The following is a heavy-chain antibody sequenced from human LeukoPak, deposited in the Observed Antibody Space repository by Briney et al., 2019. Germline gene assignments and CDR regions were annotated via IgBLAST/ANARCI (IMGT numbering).Heavy chain of an antibody. CDR3: ARERGIAVAAPPPGYFQH. CDR1: GGTFSSYA. Sequence: ASVKVSCKASGGTFSSYAISWVRQAPGQGLEWMGGIIPIFGTANYAQKFQGRVTITADESTSTAYMELSSLSSEDTAVYYCARERGIAVAAPPPGYFQHWGQGTLVTVSS. D-gene: IGHD6-19*01. J-gene: IGHJ1*01. CDR2: IIPIFGTA. V-gene: IGHV1-69*13.